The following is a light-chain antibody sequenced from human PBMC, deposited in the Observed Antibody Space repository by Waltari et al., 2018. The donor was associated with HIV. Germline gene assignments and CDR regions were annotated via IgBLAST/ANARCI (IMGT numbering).Light chain of an antibody. CDR2: VNSDGSY. Sequence: QLVLTQSASASASLGASVKLTCTLSSGYTAYAIAWHQQQAEKGPRYLMKVNSDGSYSRGDEIPDRFSGSSSEAERYLTISSLQSEDEADYYCQTWDTGIRVFGGGTKLTVL. V-gene: IGLV4-69*01. CDR1: SGYTAYA. CDR3: QTWDTGIRV. J-gene: IGLJ3*02.